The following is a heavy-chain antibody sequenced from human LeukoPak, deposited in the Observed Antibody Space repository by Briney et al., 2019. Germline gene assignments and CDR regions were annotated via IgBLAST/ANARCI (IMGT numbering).Heavy chain of an antibody. CDR3: AVVYISTGYYNSLEFGY. CDR1: VYTFTGYY. Sequence: SLWVSSEPSVYTFTGYYLRWGCPAPEQRVGRMGWINLNSGGTNYAQKFQGRVTMTRDTSISTAYMGLGRLRSDDTPVYSVAVVYISTGYYNSLEFGYWGQGTLVTVST. CDR2: INLNSGGT. V-gene: IGHV1-2*02. J-gene: IGHJ4*02. D-gene: IGHD3-9*01.